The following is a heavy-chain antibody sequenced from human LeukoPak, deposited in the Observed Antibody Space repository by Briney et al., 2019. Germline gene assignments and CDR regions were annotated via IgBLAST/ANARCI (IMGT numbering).Heavy chain of an antibody. J-gene: IGHJ3*02. CDR2: IKPDGREK. D-gene: IGHD1-26*01. CDR3: ASGGGATRSGYAFDM. Sequence: GGSLRLSCVGSGFAFSSYAMSWVRQAPGKGLEWVANIKPDGREKYYVDSVKGRFTISRDNAKNSLSMQMNSLRAEDTAVYYCASGGGATRSGYAFDMWGQGTMVTVSS. V-gene: IGHV3-7*01. CDR1: GFAFSSYA.